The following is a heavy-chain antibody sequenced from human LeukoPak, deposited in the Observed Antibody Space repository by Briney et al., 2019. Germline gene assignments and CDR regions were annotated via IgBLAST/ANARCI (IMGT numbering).Heavy chain of an antibody. V-gene: IGHV3-11*01. CDR3: ARVVSTVTTWAPYFDY. CDR2: ISSSGSTI. Sequence: PGGSLRLSCAASGFTFSDYYMSWIRQAPGKGLEWVSYISSSGSTIYYADSVKGRFTISRDNAKNSLYLQMNSLRAEDTAVYYCARVVSTVTTWAPYFDYWGQGTLVTVSS. J-gene: IGHJ4*02. CDR1: GFTFSDYY. D-gene: IGHD4-17*01.